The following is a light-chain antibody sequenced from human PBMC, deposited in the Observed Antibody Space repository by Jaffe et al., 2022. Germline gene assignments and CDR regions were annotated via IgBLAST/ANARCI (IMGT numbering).Light chain of an antibody. CDR2: GNS. J-gene: IGLJ2*01. Sequence: QSVLTQPPSVSGAPGQRVTISCTGSSSNIGAGYDVHWYQQLPGTAPKLLIYGNSNRPSGVPDRFSGSKSGTSASLAITGLQAEDEADYYCQSYDSSLSASHVVFGGGTKLTVL. CDR1: SSNIGAGYD. V-gene: IGLV1-40*01. CDR3: QSYDSSLSASHVV.